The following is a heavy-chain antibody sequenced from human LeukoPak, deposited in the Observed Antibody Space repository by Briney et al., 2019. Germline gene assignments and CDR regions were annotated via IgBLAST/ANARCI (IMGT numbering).Heavy chain of an antibody. CDR2: INPSGGST. D-gene: IGHD1-26*01. V-gene: IGHV1-46*01. CDR1: GYTFTSYY. CDR3: ASLGWESAW. Sequence: ASVKVSCKASGYTFTSYYMHWVRQAPGQGLEWMGIINPSGGSTTYAQKFQGRVTMTRDTATSTVYMEVSSLRSEDTAVYYCASLGWESAWWGQGTLVTVSS. J-gene: IGHJ4*02.